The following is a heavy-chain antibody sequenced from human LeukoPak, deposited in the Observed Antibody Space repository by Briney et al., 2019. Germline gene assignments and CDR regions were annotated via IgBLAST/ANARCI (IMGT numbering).Heavy chain of an antibody. Sequence: GGSLRLSCAASGFTFSTYWMSWVRQAPGKGLGWVASVKQDGSETYYVDSVKGRFTISRDNAKNSLYLQMNSLRAEDTAVYYCARDRATYWGQGTLVTVSS. CDR1: GFTFSTYW. CDR3: ARDRATY. V-gene: IGHV3-7*01. J-gene: IGHJ4*02. CDR2: VKQDGSET.